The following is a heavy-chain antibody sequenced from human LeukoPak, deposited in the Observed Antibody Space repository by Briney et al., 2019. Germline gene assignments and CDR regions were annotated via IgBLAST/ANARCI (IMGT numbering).Heavy chain of an antibody. Sequence: GSLRLSCAASGFTFSNYAMSWVRQAPGKGLEWVSVISGSGATTDSADSVMGRFTISRDNSKNTLYLQLDSLRAEDTAVYFCAKGLWGAYYYGMDVWGQGTTVTVSS. CDR2: ISGSGATT. V-gene: IGHV3-23*01. D-gene: IGHD3-16*01. CDR1: GFTFSNYA. CDR3: AKGLWGAYYYGMDV. J-gene: IGHJ6*02.